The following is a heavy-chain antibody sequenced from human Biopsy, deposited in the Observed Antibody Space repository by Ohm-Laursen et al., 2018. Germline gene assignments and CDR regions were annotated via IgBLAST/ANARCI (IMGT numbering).Heavy chain of an antibody. J-gene: IGHJ1*01. Sequence: ASVKVSCKVPEGTFSNYGVNWVRQAPGQGLEWLGGNIPILGTGNYAQKFQDRVTVAADTSTSTATMELRSLRSDDTAVYYCATKLTGYFHHWGQGTLVSVSS. V-gene: IGHV1-69*06. D-gene: IGHD3-9*01. CDR3: ATKLTGYFHH. CDR1: EGTFSNYG. CDR2: NIPILGTG.